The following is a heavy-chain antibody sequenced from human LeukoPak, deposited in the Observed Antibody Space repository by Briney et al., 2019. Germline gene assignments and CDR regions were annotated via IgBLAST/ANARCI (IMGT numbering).Heavy chain of an antibody. D-gene: IGHD5-24*01. V-gene: IGHV1-18*01. CDR1: GYTFTSYG. J-gene: IGHJ4*02. Sequence: ASVKVSCKASGYTFTSYGISWVRQAPGQGLEWMGWISAYNGNTNYAQKFQGRVTMTRDTSISTAYMELSRLRSGDTAVYYCARDLDGYINFDYWGQGTLVTVSS. CDR2: ISAYNGNT. CDR3: ARDLDGYINFDY.